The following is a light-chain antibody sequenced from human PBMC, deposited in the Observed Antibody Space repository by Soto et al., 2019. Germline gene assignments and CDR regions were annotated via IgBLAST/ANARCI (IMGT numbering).Light chain of an antibody. CDR2: DAS. Sequence: IQMTQSPSTLSASVGDRVTITCRASHNIERWMAWYQQKPGKAPSLLIFDASTLHSGVPSRFSGSGYGTDFTLTISSLKPDDFATYYCQHYDSYPWTFGQGTKVDIK. CDR1: HNIERW. J-gene: IGKJ1*01. CDR3: QHYDSYPWT. V-gene: IGKV1-5*01.